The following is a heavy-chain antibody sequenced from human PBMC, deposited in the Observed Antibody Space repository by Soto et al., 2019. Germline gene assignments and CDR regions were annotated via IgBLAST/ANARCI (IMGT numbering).Heavy chain of an antibody. CDR1: GYTFTSYG. V-gene: IGHV1-3*01. Sequence: ASVKVSCKASGYTFTSYGIHWVRQAPGQRLEWTGWTNAGNGNTKYSEEFQGRVTITRDTSASTAYLELSSLRSEDTAVYYCARDPNDSSAYYHHYYYGMDVWGQGTTVTVSS. CDR3: ARDPNDSSAYYHHYYYGMDV. CDR2: TNAGNGNT. D-gene: IGHD3-22*01. J-gene: IGHJ6*02.